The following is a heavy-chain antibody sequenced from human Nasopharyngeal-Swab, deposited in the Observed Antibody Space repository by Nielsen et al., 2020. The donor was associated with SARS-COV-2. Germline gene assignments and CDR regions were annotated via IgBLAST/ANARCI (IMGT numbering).Heavy chain of an antibody. CDR2: IIPIFGTA. CDR3: ARRGPLLWFGELGHAFDI. J-gene: IGHJ3*02. D-gene: IGHD3-10*01. CDR1: GGTFSSYA. V-gene: IGHV1-69*13. Sequence: SVKVSCKASGGTFSSYAISWVRQAPGQGLEWMGGIIPIFGTANYAQKFQGRVTITADESTSTAYMEPSSLRSEDTAVYYCARRGPLLWFGELGHAFDIWGQGTMVTVSS.